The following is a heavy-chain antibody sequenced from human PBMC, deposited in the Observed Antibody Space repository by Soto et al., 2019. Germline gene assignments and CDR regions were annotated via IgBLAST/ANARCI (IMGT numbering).Heavy chain of an antibody. J-gene: IGHJ3*02. Sequence: GGSLRLSCEASGFSVSSNYMSWVRQAPGKGLEWVAVIYSSGTIYYADSVKGRFTISRDSPKNTLYLQMTSLRGEDTAVYYCAKDSTSYNGIYDPFDIWGQGTMVTVSS. CDR1: GFSVSSNY. CDR3: AKDSTSYNGIYDPFDI. V-gene: IGHV3-53*01. CDR2: IYSSGTI. D-gene: IGHD1-1*01.